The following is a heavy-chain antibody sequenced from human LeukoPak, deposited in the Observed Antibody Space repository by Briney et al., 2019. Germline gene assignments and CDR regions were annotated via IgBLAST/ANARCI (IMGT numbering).Heavy chain of an antibody. Sequence: GGSLRLSCAAAGFTFRHYWMSWGRQSPGGGVGWGATIKNDGGDTLFADSVMGRLTSSRDDAKNSLLLQFHSLRVDDTAVYYCTRLAPGSSRDYWGQGTLVTVSS. D-gene: IGHD2-15*01. J-gene: IGHJ4*02. V-gene: IGHV3-7*01. CDR3: TRLAPGSSRDY. CDR2: IKNDGGDT. CDR1: GFTFRHYW.